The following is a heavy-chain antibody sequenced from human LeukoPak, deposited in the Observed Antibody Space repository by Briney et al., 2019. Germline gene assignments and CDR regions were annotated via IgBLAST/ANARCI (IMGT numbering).Heavy chain of an antibody. D-gene: IGHD4-23*01. J-gene: IGHJ3*02. CDR2: ISYDGSNK. Sequence: GGSLRLSCAASGFTFSSYAMHWVRQAPGKGLEWVAVISYDGSNKYYADSVKGRFTISRDNSKNTLYLQMNSLRAEDTAVYYCASPTVVTPPGRYAFDIWGQGTMVTVSS. V-gene: IGHV3-30*04. CDR1: GFTFSSYA. CDR3: ASPTVVTPPGRYAFDI.